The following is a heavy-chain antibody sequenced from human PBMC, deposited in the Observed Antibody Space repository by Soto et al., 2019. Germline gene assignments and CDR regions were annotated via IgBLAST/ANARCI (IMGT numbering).Heavy chain of an antibody. Sequence: EVQLLESGGGLVQPGGSLRLSCAASGFSFSNYAMTWVRQAPGKGLEWVSSIRGSGGGTYSADSVKGRFTISRDTSKNTLYLQMNSLRAEDTAVYYCARDPNGDYVGAFDFWGRGTMVTVSS. CDR1: GFSFSNYA. J-gene: IGHJ3*01. V-gene: IGHV3-23*01. CDR3: ARDPNGDYVGAFDF. D-gene: IGHD4-17*01. CDR2: IRGSGGGT.